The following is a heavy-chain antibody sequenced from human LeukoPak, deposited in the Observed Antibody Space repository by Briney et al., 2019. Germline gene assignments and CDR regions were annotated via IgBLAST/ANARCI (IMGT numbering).Heavy chain of an antibody. CDR1: GGSISSYY. Sequence: SETLSLTCTVSGGSISSYYWSWIRQPPGKGLEWIGYIYYSGSTNYNPSLKSRVTISVDTSKNQFSLKLSSVTAADTAVYYCASRSYSSGWSYYFDYWGQGTLVTVSS. V-gene: IGHV4-59*01. D-gene: IGHD6-19*01. CDR3: ASRSYSSGWSYYFDY. CDR2: IYYSGST. J-gene: IGHJ4*02.